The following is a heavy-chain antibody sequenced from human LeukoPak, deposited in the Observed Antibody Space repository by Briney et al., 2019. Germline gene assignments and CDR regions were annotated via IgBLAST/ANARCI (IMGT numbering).Heavy chain of an antibody. Sequence: ASVKVSCKASGYTFTDYYTHWVRQAPGQGLEWMGWINPNSGGTNYAQKFQGRVTMTRDTSISTAYMELSRLRSDDTAVYYCAREGHSSGYSNPLFDYWGQGTLVTVSS. CDR1: GYTFTDYY. CDR2: INPNSGGT. CDR3: AREGHSSGYSNPLFDY. V-gene: IGHV1-2*02. D-gene: IGHD3-22*01. J-gene: IGHJ4*02.